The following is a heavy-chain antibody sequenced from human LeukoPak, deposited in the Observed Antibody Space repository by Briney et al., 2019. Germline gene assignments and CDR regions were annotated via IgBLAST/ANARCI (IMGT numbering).Heavy chain of an antibody. Sequence: GGSLRLSCAASGFTFSSYGMHWVRQAPGKGLEWVAFIRYDGSNKYYADSVKGRFTISRDNSKNTLYLQMNSLRAEDTAVYYCAKDRDNWNYGAFDIWGQGTMVTVSS. CDR3: AKDRDNWNYGAFDI. D-gene: IGHD1-7*01. CDR2: IRYDGSNK. V-gene: IGHV3-30*02. J-gene: IGHJ3*02. CDR1: GFTFSSYG.